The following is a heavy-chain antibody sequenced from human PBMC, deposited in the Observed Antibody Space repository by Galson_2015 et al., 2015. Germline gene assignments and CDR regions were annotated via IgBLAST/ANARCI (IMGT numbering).Heavy chain of an antibody. J-gene: IGHJ4*02. CDR2: IIPIFGTA. V-gene: IGHV1-69*05. Sequence: SVKVSCKASGGTFSSYAISWVRQAPGQGLEWMGGIIPIFGTANYAQKFQGRVTMTRDTSTSTVYMELSSLRSEDTAVYYCARGGRRDGYNSFFDYWGQGTLVTVSS. D-gene: IGHD5-24*01. CDR1: GGTFSSYA. CDR3: ARGGRRDGYNSFFDY.